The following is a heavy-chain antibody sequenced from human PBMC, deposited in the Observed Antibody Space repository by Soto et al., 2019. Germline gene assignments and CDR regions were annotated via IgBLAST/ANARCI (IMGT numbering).Heavy chain of an antibody. J-gene: IGHJ6*02. CDR1: GFTFSRYG. CDR3: AKPLDYYGSGSPYYYYGMDV. D-gene: IGHD3-10*01. V-gene: IGHV3-30*18. CDR2: ISYDGSNK. Sequence: QVQLVESGGGVVQPGRSLRLSCAASGFTFSRYGMHWVRQAPGKGLEWVAVISYDGSNKYYADSVKGRFTISRDNSKNTLYLQMNSLRAEDTAVYYGAKPLDYYGSGSPYYYYGMDVWGQGTTVTVSS.